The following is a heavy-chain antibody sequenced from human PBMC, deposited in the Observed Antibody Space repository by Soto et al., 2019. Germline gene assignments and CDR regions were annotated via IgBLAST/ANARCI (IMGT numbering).Heavy chain of an antibody. J-gene: IGHJ4*02. CDR3: ARDFEY. CDR2: INSDGSST. CDR1: XXTFSTFW. V-gene: IGHV3-74*01. Sequence: EVQLVESGGGLVQPGGSLRLSCEASXXTFSTFWMHWVRQAPGKGLVWVSRINSDGSSTNYADSVKGRVTISRDNAKNMLYLQMNSLRAEDTAVYYCARDFEYXGQGTLVTVSS.